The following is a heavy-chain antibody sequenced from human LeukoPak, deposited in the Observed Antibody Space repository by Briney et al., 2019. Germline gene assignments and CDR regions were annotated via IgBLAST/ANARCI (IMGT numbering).Heavy chain of an antibody. CDR1: GFTFSSYT. V-gene: IGHV3-21*01. D-gene: IGHD2-21*02. J-gene: IGHJ4*02. Sequence: GGSLRLSCAASGFTFSSYTMNWVRQAPGKGLEWVSSITSGGVNTYYATSVKGRFTISRDNAKNSLFLQMNSLRAEDTGVYYCARDRLEAVTDDDYFDYWGQGTLVTVSS. CDR3: ARDRLEAVTDDDYFDY. CDR2: ITSGGVNT.